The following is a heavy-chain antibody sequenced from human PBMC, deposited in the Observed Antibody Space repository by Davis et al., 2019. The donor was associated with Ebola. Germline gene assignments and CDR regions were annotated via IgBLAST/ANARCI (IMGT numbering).Heavy chain of an antibody. CDR1: GGSISSGGYY. D-gene: IGHD3-22*01. J-gene: IGHJ4*02. V-gene: IGHV4-31*03. Sequence: PSETLSLTCTVSGGSISSGGYYWSWIRQHPGKGLEWIGYIYYSGSTYYNPSLKSRVTISVDTSKNQFSLKLSSVTAADTAVYYCARDPGRTDDSSGYYYADPYYFDYWGQGTLVTVSS. CDR3: ARDPGRTDDSSGYYYADPYYFDY. CDR2: IYYSGST.